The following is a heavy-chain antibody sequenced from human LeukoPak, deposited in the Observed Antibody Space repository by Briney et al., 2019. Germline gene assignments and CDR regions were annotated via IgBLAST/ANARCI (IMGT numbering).Heavy chain of an antibody. CDR3: ARDRSYDFWSGYTFDY. Sequence: GGSRRLSCAASGFTFSSYWMSWVRQAPGKGLEWVANIKQDGSEKYYVDSVKGRFTISRDNAKNSLYLQMNSLRAEDTAVYYCARDRSYDFWSGYTFDYWGQGTLVTVSS. D-gene: IGHD3-3*01. J-gene: IGHJ4*02. V-gene: IGHV3-7*01. CDR2: IKQDGSEK. CDR1: GFTFSSYW.